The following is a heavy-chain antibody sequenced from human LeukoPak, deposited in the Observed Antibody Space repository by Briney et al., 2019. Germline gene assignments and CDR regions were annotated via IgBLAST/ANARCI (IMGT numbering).Heavy chain of an antibody. V-gene: IGHV3-7*01. CDR3: ARDDFVCYYYGMDV. CDR1: GFTFSSYW. J-gene: IGHJ6*02. D-gene: IGHD2/OR15-2a*01. Sequence: GGSLRLSCAASGFTFSSYWMSWVRQAPGKGLEWVANIKQDGSEKYYVDSVKGRFTISRDNAKNSLYLQMNSLRAEDTAVYYCARDDFVCYYYGMDVWGQGTTVTVSS. CDR2: IKQDGSEK.